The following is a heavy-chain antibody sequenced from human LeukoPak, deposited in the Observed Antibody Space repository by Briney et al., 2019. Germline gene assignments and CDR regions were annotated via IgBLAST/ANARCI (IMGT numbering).Heavy chain of an antibody. Sequence: PSETLSLTCGVYGGSFSGYYCSWIRQPPGKGLEWIGEINHSGSTKYNPSLKSRVTISVDTSNYQFSLKMTSVTAADTAVYYCARRAYSSGYDYMDVWGKGTTVTISS. V-gene: IGHV4-34*01. CDR3: ARRAYSSGYDYMDV. CDR1: GGSFSGYY. D-gene: IGHD6-25*01. CDR2: INHSGST. J-gene: IGHJ6*03.